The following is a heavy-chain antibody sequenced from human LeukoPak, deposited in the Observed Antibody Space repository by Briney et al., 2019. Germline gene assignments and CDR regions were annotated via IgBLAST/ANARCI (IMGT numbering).Heavy chain of an antibody. CDR3: ARVSREWDCNSTSCLYYYYMDV. Sequence: GGSLRLSCAASGFTVSSNYMSRVRQAPGKGLEWVSGIYSGGSTYYPDSVKGRFTISRDNSKNTLYLQMNSLRAEDTAVYYCARVSREWDCNSTSCLYYYYMDVWGKGTTVTVSS. V-gene: IGHV3-66*02. J-gene: IGHJ6*03. CDR2: IYSGGST. D-gene: IGHD2-2*01. CDR1: GFTVSSNY.